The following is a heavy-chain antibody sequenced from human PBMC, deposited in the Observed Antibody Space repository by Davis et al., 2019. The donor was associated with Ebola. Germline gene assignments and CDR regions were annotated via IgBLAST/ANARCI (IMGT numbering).Heavy chain of an antibody. Sequence: PGGSLRLSCSTSGFTFSSFAMSWVRQAPGKGLESVATMSGTSSVTFYALSVKGRFTISRDNSRNTLYLQMNSLTADDTAVYYCAKGGAVSSQSSERGYFDSWGQGTLATVSS. V-gene: IGHV3-23*01. D-gene: IGHD6-13*01. CDR1: GFTFSSFA. J-gene: IGHJ4*02. CDR2: MSGTSSVT. CDR3: AKGGAVSSQSSERGYFDS.